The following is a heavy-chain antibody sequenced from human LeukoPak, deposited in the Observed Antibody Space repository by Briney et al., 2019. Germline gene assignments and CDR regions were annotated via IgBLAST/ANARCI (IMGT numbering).Heavy chain of an antibody. V-gene: IGHV4-4*02. Sequence: SETLSLTCAVSGGFISSSNWWSWVRQPPGKGLEWIGEIYHSGSTNYNPSLKSRVTISVDKSKNQFSLKLSSVTAADTAVYYCARAESHTIFGVVIHSGGVDYWGQGTLVPVSS. J-gene: IGHJ4*02. CDR2: IYHSGST. CDR1: GGFISSSNW. D-gene: IGHD3-3*01. CDR3: ARAESHTIFGVVIHSGGVDY.